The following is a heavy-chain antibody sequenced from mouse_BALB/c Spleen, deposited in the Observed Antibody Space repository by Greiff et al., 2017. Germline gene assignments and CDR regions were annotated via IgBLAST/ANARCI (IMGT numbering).Heavy chain of an antibody. J-gene: IGHJ1*01. CDR1: GFTFSSFG. D-gene: IGHD2-10*01. V-gene: IGHV5-17*02. CDR2: ISSGSSTI. Sequence: EVKLMESGGGLVQPGGSRKLSCAASGFTFSSFGMHWVRQAPEKGLEWVAYISSGSSTIYYADTVKGRFTISRDNPKNTLFLQMTSLRSEDTAMYYCASLLWYFDVWGAGTTVTVSS. CDR3: ASLLWYFDV.